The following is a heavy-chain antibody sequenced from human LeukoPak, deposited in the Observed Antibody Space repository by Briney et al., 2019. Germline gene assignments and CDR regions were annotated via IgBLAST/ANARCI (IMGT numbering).Heavy chain of an antibody. CDR2: LSSGGDT. CDR3: ARETFGSGWAFIDY. J-gene: IGHJ4*02. D-gene: IGHD6-19*01. V-gene: IGHV3-53*01. Sequence: PGGSLRLSCLASGFIVGTNYMSWVRQAPGKGLEWLSLLSSGGDTYYADSVKGRFTISRDNSKNTLYLQMNSLTVGDTAVYYCARETFGSGWAFIDYWGQGSQVTVSS. CDR1: GFIVGTNY.